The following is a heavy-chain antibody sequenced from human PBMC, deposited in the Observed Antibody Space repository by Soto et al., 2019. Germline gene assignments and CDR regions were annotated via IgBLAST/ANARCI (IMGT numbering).Heavy chain of an antibody. CDR1: GGSISSSSYY. CDR2: LYYSGST. V-gene: IGHV4-39*01. CDR3: AKYYDILTGYFY. J-gene: IGHJ4*02. Sequence: QLQLQESGPGLVKPSETLSLTCTVSGGSISSSSYYWGWIRQPPGKGLEWIGSLYYSGSTYYNPSLKSRVTISVDTSKNQYSLKLSSVTAADTAVYYCAKYYDILTGYFYWGQGTLVTVSS. D-gene: IGHD3-9*01.